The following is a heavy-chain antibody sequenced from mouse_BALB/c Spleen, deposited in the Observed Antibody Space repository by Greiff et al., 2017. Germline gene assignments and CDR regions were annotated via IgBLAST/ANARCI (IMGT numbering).Heavy chain of an antibody. J-gene: IGHJ4*01. CDR2: IDPANGNT. CDR3: ASSIYYDYGYAMDY. Sequence: EVQVVESGAELVKPGASVKLSCTASGFNIKDTYMHWVKQRPEQGLEWIGRIDPANGNTKYDPKFQGKATITADTSSNTAYLQLSSLTSEDTAVYYCASSIYYDYGYAMDYWGQGTSVTVSS. CDR1: GFNIKDTY. V-gene: IGHV14-3*02. D-gene: IGHD2-4*01.